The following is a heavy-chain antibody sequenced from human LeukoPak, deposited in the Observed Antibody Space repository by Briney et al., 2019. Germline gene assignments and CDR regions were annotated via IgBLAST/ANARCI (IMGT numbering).Heavy chain of an antibody. CDR1: GYTFTSYY. CDR3: ARASRGYSGSGTYLYYFDH. CDR2: MNPNNGNS. V-gene: IGHV1-8*02. J-gene: IGHJ4*02. D-gene: IGHD3-10*01. Sequence: GASVKVSCKASGYTFTSYYMHWVRQAPGQGLEWMGWMNPNNGNSGSAQKFQGRVTMTRDTSISTAYLELSSLRSEDTAVYYCARASRGYSGSGTYLYYFDHWGQGTLVTVSS.